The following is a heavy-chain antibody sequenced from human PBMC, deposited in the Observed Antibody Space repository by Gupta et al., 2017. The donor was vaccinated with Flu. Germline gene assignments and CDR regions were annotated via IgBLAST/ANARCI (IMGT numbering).Heavy chain of an antibody. J-gene: IGHJ4*02. CDR3: TALAAPTDY. V-gene: IGHV3-74*01. CDR2: INDDGNIT. CDR1: GFDFSNLW. Sequence: EVQMVESGGGLVLLGGSLSLTGATLGFDFSNLWMHWVRQIPGKGLTWVSEINDDGNITTYAPTVKGRFTISRDNAMNTLYLQMNSLTADDSAVYYCTALAAPTDYWGQGTLVTVSS. D-gene: IGHD6-6*01.